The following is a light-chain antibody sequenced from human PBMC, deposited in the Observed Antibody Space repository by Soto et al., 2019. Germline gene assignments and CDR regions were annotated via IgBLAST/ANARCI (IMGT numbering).Light chain of an antibody. Sequence: QSVLTQPPSVSGAPGQRVTISCTGSSSNIGAGYDVHWSQQLPGTAPKLLIYGNSNRPSGVPHRFSGSKSGISASLAITGLQAEDEADYYCQSYDSSLSGWDVVFGGATKLTVL. J-gene: IGLJ2*01. CDR1: SSNIGAGYD. CDR3: QSYDSSLSGWDVV. V-gene: IGLV1-40*01. CDR2: GNS.